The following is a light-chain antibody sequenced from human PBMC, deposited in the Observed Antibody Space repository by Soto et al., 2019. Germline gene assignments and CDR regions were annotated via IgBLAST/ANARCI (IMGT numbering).Light chain of an antibody. Sequence: EIVLTQSPGTLSLSPGERAALSCRASQSVNRNSLAWYQQKPGQAPSLLIYGASSRATGIPDRFSGSGSGTDVTLTISGLEPEDFAFYYLQQYAGSPGFTFGPGTKVDFK. CDR2: GAS. CDR3: QQYAGSPGFT. V-gene: IGKV3-20*01. CDR1: QSVNRNS. J-gene: IGKJ3*01.